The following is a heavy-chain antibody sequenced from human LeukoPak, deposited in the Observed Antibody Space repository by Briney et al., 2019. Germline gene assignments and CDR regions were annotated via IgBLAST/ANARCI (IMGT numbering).Heavy chain of an antibody. J-gene: IGHJ6*02. D-gene: IGHD6-19*01. V-gene: IGHV4-34*01. CDR1: GGSFSGYY. Sequence: PSETLSLTCAVYGGSFSGYYWSWIRQPPGKGLEWIGEINHSGSTNYNPSLKSRVTISVDTSKIQFSLKLSSVTAADTAVYYCAATCGSGWYRYYYYYGMDVWGQGTTVTVSS. CDR2: INHSGST. CDR3: AATCGSGWYRYYYYYGMDV.